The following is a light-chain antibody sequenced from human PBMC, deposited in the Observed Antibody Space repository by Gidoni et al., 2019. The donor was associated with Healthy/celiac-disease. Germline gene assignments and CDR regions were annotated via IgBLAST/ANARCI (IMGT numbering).Light chain of an antibody. CDR3: QQYGSSPT. Sequence: EIVLTQSPGTLSLSPGERATLSCRASQSVSSSYLAWYQQKPGQAPRLLIYRASSRATGIPDRFSGSGFGTDFTLTIRRLEAEDCAVYYCQQYGSSPTFGPGTKVDIK. CDR2: RAS. CDR1: QSVSSSY. J-gene: IGKJ3*01. V-gene: IGKV3-20*01.